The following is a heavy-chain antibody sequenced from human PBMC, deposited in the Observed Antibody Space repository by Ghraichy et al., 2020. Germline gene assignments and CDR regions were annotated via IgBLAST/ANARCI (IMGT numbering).Heavy chain of an antibody. CDR1: GGSISSSSYY. V-gene: IGHV4-39*01. D-gene: IGHD3-3*01. CDR3: ARGGRGYDFWSGYYERDWFDP. CDR2: IYYSGST. J-gene: IGHJ5*02. Sequence: SETLSLTCTVSGGSISSSSYYWGWIRQPPGKGLEWIGSIYYSGSTYYNPSLKSRVTISVDTSKNQFSLKLSSVTAADTAVYYCARGGRGYDFWSGYYERDWFDPWGQGTLVTVSS.